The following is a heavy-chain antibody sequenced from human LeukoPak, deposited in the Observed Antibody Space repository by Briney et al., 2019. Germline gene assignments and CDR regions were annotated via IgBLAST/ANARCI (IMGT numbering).Heavy chain of an antibody. V-gene: IGHV4-34*01. CDR2: INHSGST. Sequence: SQTLSLTCAVYGGSFSGYYWSWIRQPPGKGLEWIGEINHSGSTNYNPSLKSRVTISVDTSKNQFSLKLSSVTAADTAVYYCARGNVIMVRGVRDNYYYGMDVWGKGTTVTVSS. J-gene: IGHJ6*04. CDR3: ARGNVIMVRGVRDNYYYGMDV. CDR1: GGSFSGYY. D-gene: IGHD3-10*01.